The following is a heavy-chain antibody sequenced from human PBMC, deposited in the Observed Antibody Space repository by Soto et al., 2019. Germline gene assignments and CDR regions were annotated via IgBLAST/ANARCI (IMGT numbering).Heavy chain of an antibody. CDR3: ARGGYCSSTSCRRNWFDP. D-gene: IGHD2-2*01. CDR2: IYYSGST. V-gene: IGHV4-31*03. J-gene: IGHJ5*02. Sequence: QVQLQESGPGLVKPSQTLSLTCTVSGGSISSGGYYWSWIRQHPGKGLEWIGYIYYSGSTYYNPSLKSRVXXXGXXSKSQFSLKLSSVTAADTAVYYCARGGYCSSTSCRRNWFDPWGQGTLVTVSS. CDR1: GGSISSGGYY.